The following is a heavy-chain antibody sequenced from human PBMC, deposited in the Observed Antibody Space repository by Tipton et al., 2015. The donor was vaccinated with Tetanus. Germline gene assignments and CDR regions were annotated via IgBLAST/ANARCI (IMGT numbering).Heavy chain of an antibody. D-gene: IGHD1-14*01. CDR2: IGTAGDT. CDR1: GFTFSRYD. J-gene: IGHJ5*02. CDR3: ARENSLTTSS. Sequence: SLRLSCAASGFTFSRYDMHWVRQVTGKGLEWVSAIGTAGDTYYPDSVKGRFTISRENAKNSLYLQMNSLRAEDTAVYYCARENSLTTSSWGQGTLVTVSS. V-gene: IGHV3-13*01.